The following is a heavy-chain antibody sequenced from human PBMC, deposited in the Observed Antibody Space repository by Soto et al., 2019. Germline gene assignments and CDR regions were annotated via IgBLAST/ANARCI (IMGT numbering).Heavy chain of an antibody. D-gene: IGHD1-26*01. CDR3: ARREIQGPIDY. Sequence: QVQLQESGPELVKPSDTLSLTCAVSGYSISSNNWWGWIRQPPGKGLEWIGYIYYSGTTYYNPSLKSRVTMSVDTSKNQFSLKLTSVTAVDTAVYYCARREIQGPIDYWGQGTPVTVSS. CDR1: GYSISSNNW. J-gene: IGHJ4*02. V-gene: IGHV4-28*01. CDR2: IYYSGTT.